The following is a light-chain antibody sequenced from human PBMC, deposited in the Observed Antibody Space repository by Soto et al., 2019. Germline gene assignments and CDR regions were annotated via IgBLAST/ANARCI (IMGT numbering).Light chain of an antibody. CDR1: SSNIGAGYD. Sequence: QSVLTQPPSVSGAPGQRVTISCTGSSSNIGAGYDVQWYQQLPGTAPRLLIHANSNRPSGVPDRLSGSKSGTSGSLAITGLQAEDEGDYYCQSYDNSLSGLVVGGGTKLTV. J-gene: IGLJ3*02. V-gene: IGLV1-40*01. CDR2: ANS. CDR3: QSYDNSLSGLV.